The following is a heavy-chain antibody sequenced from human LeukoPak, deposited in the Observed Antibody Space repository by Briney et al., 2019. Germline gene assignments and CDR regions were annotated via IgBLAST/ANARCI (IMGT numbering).Heavy chain of an antibody. CDR3: ARATPDFWSGHFDY. Sequence: GRSLRLSCAASGFTFSSYAMHWVRQAPGKGLEWVAVISYDGSNKYYADSVKGRFTISRDNSKNTLYLQMNSLRAEDTAVYYCARATPDFWSGHFDYWAREPWSPSPQ. D-gene: IGHD3-3*01. CDR1: GFTFSSYA. V-gene: IGHV3-30-3*01. J-gene: IGHJ4*02. CDR2: ISYDGSNK.